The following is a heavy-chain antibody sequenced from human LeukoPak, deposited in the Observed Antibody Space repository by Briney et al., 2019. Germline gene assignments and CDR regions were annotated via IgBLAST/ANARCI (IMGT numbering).Heavy chain of an antibody. J-gene: IGHJ4*02. CDR3: AREDFGDYYFDS. CDR1: GYTFTGYY. CDR2: INPNSGGT. Sequence: ASVKVSCKASGYTFTGYYIYWVRQAPGQGLEWMGRINPNSGGTKYAQKFQGRVTITRDTSISTAYMELSRLRSDDTAMYYCAREDFGDYYFDSWGQGTLVTVPS. D-gene: IGHD4-17*01. V-gene: IGHV1-2*06.